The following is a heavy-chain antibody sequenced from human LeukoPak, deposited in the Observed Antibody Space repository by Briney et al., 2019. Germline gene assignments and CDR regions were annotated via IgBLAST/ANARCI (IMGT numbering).Heavy chain of an antibody. V-gene: IGHV3-30*02. CDR2: IRYDGSNK. Sequence: GGSLRLSCAASGFTFSNYDMQWVRQAPGKGLEWVAFIRYDGSNKYYAASVEGRFTISRDNSKNTLYLQVNSLSGDDTAVYYCAKDLEGATVGIRYWGQGTLVTVSS. CDR3: AKDLEGATVGIRY. D-gene: IGHD6-13*01. J-gene: IGHJ4*02. CDR1: GFTFSNYD.